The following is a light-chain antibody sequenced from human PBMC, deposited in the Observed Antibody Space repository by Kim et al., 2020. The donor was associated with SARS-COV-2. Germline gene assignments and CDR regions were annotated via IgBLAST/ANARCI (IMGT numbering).Light chain of an antibody. CDR3: QAWDSSTVV. V-gene: IGLV3-1*01. CDR1: KLGDKY. Sequence: VSPEQTASIPCSGDKLGDKYVDWYQQKPGQSPVVVIYQDNKRPSGIPERFSGSNSGNTATLTISGTQAMDEADYYCQAWDSSTVVFGGGTQLTVL. CDR2: QDN. J-gene: IGLJ3*02.